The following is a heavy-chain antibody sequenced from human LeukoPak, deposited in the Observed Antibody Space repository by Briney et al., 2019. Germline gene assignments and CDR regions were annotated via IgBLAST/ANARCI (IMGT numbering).Heavy chain of an antibody. CDR3: ARGQYYYDSSAFFDY. Sequence: SETLSLTCTVSGGSISSYYWSWIRQPPGKGLEWIGYIYYSGSTNYNPSLKSRVTISVDTSKNQFSLKLSSVTAADTAVYYCARGQYYYDSSAFFDYWGQGTLVTVSS. CDR2: IYYSGST. D-gene: IGHD3-22*01. CDR1: GGSISSYY. V-gene: IGHV4-59*01. J-gene: IGHJ4*02.